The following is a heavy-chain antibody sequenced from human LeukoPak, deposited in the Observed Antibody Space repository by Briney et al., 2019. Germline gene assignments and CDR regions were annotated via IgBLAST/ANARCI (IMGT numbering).Heavy chain of an antibody. CDR3: ATDRRITIFGVVIHLDY. CDR1: GYTLTELS. D-gene: IGHD3-3*01. CDR2: FDPEDGET. V-gene: IGHV1-24*01. J-gene: IGHJ4*02. Sequence: ASVKVSCKVSGYTLTELSMHWVRQAPGEGLEWMGGFDPEDGETIYAQKFQGRVTMTEDTSTDTAYMELSSLRSEDTAVYYCATDRRITIFGVVIHLDYWGQGTLVTVSS.